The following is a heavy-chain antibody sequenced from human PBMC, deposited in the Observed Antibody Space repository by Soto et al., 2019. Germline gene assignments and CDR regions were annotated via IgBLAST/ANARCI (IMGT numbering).Heavy chain of an antibody. CDR2: IYYSGST. V-gene: IGHV4-30-4*02. Sequence: SETLSLTCTVSGGSISSGDYYWSWIRQPPGKGLEWIGYIYYSGSTYYNPSLKSRVTISVDTSKNQFSLKLKSVTAADTAVYYCARVRDGYTFGPVDSWGQGTLVTVSS. J-gene: IGHJ4*02. CDR3: ARVRDGYTFGPVDS. D-gene: IGHD5-18*01. CDR1: GGSISSGDYY.